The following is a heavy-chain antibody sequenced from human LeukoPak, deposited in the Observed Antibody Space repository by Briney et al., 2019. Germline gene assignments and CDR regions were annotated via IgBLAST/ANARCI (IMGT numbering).Heavy chain of an antibody. Sequence: GGSLRLSCAASGFTFSSYSMNWVRQAPGKGLEWVSSISSSSSYIYYADSVKGRFTISRDNAKNSLYLQMNSLRAEDTAVYYCSGEVLWGPDYWGQGTLVTVSS. CDR1: GFTFSSYS. V-gene: IGHV3-21*01. D-gene: IGHD3-10*01. J-gene: IGHJ4*02. CDR3: SGEVLWGPDY. CDR2: ISSSSSYI.